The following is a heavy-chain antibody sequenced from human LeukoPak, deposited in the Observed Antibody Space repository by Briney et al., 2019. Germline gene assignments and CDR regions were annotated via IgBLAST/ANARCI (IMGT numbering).Heavy chain of an antibody. CDR3: ARDKAWFGEWVYYYYYMDV. V-gene: IGHV3-7*01. Sequence: GGSLRLSCAASGFTFSSYWMSWVRQAPGKGLEWVANIKQDGSEKYYVDSVKGRFTISRDNAKNSLYLQMNSLRAEDTAVYYCARDKAWFGEWVYYYYYMDVWGKGTTVTVSS. CDR2: IKQDGSEK. CDR1: GFTFSSYW. J-gene: IGHJ6*03. D-gene: IGHD3-10*01.